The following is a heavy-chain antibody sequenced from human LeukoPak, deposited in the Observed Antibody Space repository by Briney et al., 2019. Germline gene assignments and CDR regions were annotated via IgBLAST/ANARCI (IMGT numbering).Heavy chain of an antibody. CDR3: AKPVAGSSSWYLGTYFDY. CDR2: ISGSGDST. CDR1: GFTFSTSA. Sequence: GGSLRLSCAASGFTFSTSAMSWVRQAPGKGLEWVSGISGSGDSTYYVDSVKGRFTISRDNSKSTLYLHMNSLRAEGTAIYYCAKPVAGSSSWYLGTYFDYWGQGTLVTVSS. D-gene: IGHD6-13*01. J-gene: IGHJ4*02. V-gene: IGHV3-23*01.